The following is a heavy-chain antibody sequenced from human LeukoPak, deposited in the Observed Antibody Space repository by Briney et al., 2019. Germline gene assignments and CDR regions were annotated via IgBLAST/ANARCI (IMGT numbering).Heavy chain of an antibody. CDR1: GGSISNYY. V-gene: IGHV4-4*07. CDR2: IYSSGST. J-gene: IGHJ4*02. Sequence: SETLSLTCTVSGGSISNYYWTWIRQPAGKGLEWLGRIYSSGSTNYNPSLKSRVTISVDTSKNQFSLKLSSVTAADTAVYYCSRGDHDYWGQGTLVTVSS. CDR3: SRGDHDY.